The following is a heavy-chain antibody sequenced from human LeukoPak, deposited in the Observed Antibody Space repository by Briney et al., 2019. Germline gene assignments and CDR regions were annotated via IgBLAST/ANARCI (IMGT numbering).Heavy chain of an antibody. V-gene: IGHV3-30-3*01. D-gene: IGHD6-19*01. Sequence: PGGSLRLSCAASGFTVSSNYMSWVRQAPGKGLEWVAVISYDGSNKYYADSVKGRFTISRDNSKNTLYLQMNSLRAEDTAVYYCARGGYSSGWYYYWGQGTLVTVSS. CDR3: ARGGYSSGWYYY. CDR2: ISYDGSNK. CDR1: GFTVSSNY. J-gene: IGHJ4*02.